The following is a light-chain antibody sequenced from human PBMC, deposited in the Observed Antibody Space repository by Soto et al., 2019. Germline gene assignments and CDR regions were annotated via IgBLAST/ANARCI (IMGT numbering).Light chain of an antibody. Sequence: EIVLTQSPGTLSLSPGERATLSCRASQSVSSSYLAWYQQRPGQAPRLLIYGASNRATAIPDRFRGSGSGTDFTLTITRLEPEDFAVYYCQHYGSSPPFTFGPGTNVDIK. J-gene: IGKJ3*01. CDR3: QHYGSSPPFT. V-gene: IGKV3-20*01. CDR1: QSVSSSY. CDR2: GAS.